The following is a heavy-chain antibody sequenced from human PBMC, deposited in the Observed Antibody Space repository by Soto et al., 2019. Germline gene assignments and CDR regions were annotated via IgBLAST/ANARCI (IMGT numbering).Heavy chain of an antibody. Sequence: PSETLSLTCTVSGGSISSSSHYWGWIRQPPGKGLEWIGNIYYSGSTHYKQSLKSRVTISVDTSKNQHSLRLDSVTAADTVVYYCVRLGSVYYDGSAYYWGRGTLVTVSS. D-gene: IGHD3-22*01. CDR2: IYYSGST. CDR3: VRLGSVYYDGSAYY. J-gene: IGHJ4*02. CDR1: GGSISSSSHY. V-gene: IGHV4-39*01.